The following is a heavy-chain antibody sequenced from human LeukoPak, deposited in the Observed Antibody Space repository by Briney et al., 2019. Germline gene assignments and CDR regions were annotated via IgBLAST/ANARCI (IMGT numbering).Heavy chain of an antibody. CDR1: GGTFSSYA. J-gene: IGHJ4*02. CDR3: ASQGNTTTHQYSSSSAPFDY. D-gene: IGHD6-6*01. Sequence: GASVKVSCKASGGTFSSYAISWVRQAPGQGLEWMGGIIPIFGTANYAQKFQGRVTITTDESTSTAYMELSSLRSEDTAVYYCASQGNTTTHQYSSSSAPFDYWGQGTLVTVSS. CDR2: IIPIFGTA. V-gene: IGHV1-69*05.